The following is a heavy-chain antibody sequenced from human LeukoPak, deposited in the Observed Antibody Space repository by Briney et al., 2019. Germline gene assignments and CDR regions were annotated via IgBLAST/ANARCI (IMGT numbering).Heavy chain of an antibody. J-gene: IGHJ4*02. Sequence: GGSLRLSCAASGFTLSSYWMSWVRQAPGKGLEWVGRIKSKTDGGTTDYAAPVKGRFTISRDDSKNTLYLQMNSLKTEDTAVYYCTTVGVVTVQGGEFDYWGQGTLVTVSS. CDR1: GFTLSSYW. V-gene: IGHV3-15*01. CDR3: TTVGVVTVQGGEFDY. CDR2: IKSKTDGGTT. D-gene: IGHD2-21*02.